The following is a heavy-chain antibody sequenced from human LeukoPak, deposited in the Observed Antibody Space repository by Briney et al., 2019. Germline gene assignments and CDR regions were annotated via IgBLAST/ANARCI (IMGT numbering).Heavy chain of an antibody. CDR3: AKETSTSLNY. V-gene: IGHV3-30*02. CDR2: IRYDGSNK. CDR1: GFTFSSYG. D-gene: IGHD2-2*01. Sequence: GGSLRLSCAASGFTFSSYGMHWVRQAPGKGLEWVAFIRYDGSNKYYADSVKGRFTISRDNSKNTLSLQMNSLRAEDTAVYYCAKETSTSLNYWGQGTLVTVSS. J-gene: IGHJ4*02.